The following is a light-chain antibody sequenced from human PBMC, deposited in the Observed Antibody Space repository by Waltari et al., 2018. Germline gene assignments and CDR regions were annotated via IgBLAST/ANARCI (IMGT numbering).Light chain of an antibody. CDR1: NSNIGSDI. J-gene: IGLJ3*02. CDR2: ANN. Sequence: QSVVTQPPSASGTPGQRVTLSCSGSNSNIGSDIVNWYQQFPGTAPKLLIYANNQLPSGVPGRFSASRSCTSASLVISGLQSEDEADYYCATWDASLDTWVFGGGTKVTVL. V-gene: IGLV1-44*01. CDR3: ATWDASLDTWV.